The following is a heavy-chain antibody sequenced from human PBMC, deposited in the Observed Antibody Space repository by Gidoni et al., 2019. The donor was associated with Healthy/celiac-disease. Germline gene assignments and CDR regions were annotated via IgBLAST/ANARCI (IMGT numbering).Heavy chain of an antibody. D-gene: IGHD2-2*01. V-gene: IGHV3-23*01. CDR3: AKHVVPAAMSSYGLSHFDY. Sequence: EVQLLETGGGLVEPGGTRRLPGAAHGFTVSSNAMSWVRQAPGKGLEWVSAISGSGGSTYSAGSVKGRFPISRDNPKNTLYLHMNRLRAEDTAVYYCAKHVVPAAMSSYGLSHFDYWVQGTLVTVSS. CDR2: ISGSGGST. J-gene: IGHJ4*02. CDR1: GFTVSSNA.